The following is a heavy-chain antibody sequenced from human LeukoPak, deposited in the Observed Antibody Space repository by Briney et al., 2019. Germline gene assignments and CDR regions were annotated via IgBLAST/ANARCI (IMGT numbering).Heavy chain of an antibody. V-gene: IGHV1-69*13. CDR1: GGTFSSYA. D-gene: IGHD5-24*01. J-gene: IGHJ5*02. CDR2: IIPIFGTA. Sequence: SVKVSCKASGGTFSSYAISWVRQAPGQGLEWMGGIIPIFGTANYAQKFQGRVTITADESTSTAYMELSSLRSEDTAVYYCARDNSVRDEAWWFNPWGQGTLVTVSS. CDR3: ARDNSVRDEAWWFNP.